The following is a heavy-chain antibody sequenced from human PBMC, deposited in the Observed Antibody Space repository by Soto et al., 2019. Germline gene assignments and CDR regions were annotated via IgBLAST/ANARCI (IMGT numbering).Heavy chain of an antibody. CDR3: ARDRRITGKGGVIYYYYGMDV. Sequence: PSETLSLTCTVSGGSISSYYWSWIRQPPGKGLEWIGYIYYGGSTNYNPSLKSRVTISVDTSKNQFSLKLSSVTAADTAVYYCARDRRITGKGGVIYYYYGMDVWGQGTTVTVSS. D-gene: IGHD1-20*01. J-gene: IGHJ6*02. V-gene: IGHV4-59*01. CDR1: GGSISSYY. CDR2: IYYGGST.